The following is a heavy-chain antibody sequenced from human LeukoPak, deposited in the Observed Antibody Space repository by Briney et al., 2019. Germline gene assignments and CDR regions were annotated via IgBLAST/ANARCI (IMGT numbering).Heavy chain of an antibody. V-gene: IGHV3-23*01. Sequence: PGGSLRLSCAASGFTFSSYAMSWVRQARGKGLGWVSAISGSGGSTYYADSVKGRFTISGDNSKNTLYLQMNSLRAEDTAVYYCAKGIVATITYQFDYWGQGTLVTVSS. CDR1: GFTFSSYA. CDR3: AKGIVATITYQFDY. D-gene: IGHD5-12*01. CDR2: ISGSGGST. J-gene: IGHJ4*02.